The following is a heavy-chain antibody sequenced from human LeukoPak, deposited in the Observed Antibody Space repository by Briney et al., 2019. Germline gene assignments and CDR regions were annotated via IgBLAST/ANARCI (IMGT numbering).Heavy chain of an antibody. CDR2: INPNSGGT. CDR3: ARTRLVGATGPRMVYYFDY. J-gene: IGHJ4*02. V-gene: IGHV1-2*02. D-gene: IGHD1-26*01. Sequence: ASVKVSCKASGYTFTGYYMHWVRQAPGQGLEWMGWINPNSGGTNYAQKFQGRVTMTRDTPISTAYMELSRLRSDDTAVYYCARTRLVGATGPRMVYYFDYWGQGTLVTVSS. CDR1: GYTFTGYY.